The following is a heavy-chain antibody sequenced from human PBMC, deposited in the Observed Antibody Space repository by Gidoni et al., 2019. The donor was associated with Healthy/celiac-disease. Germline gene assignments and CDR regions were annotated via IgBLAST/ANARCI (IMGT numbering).Heavy chain of an antibody. Sequence: QITLKESGPTLVKPTQTLTLTCTFSGFSLSTSGVGVGWIRQPPGKALEWLALIYWDDDKRYSPSLKSRLTITKDTSKNQVVLTMTNMDPVDTATYYCAHINCGGDCYSSVNWFDPWGQGTLVTVSS. CDR2: IYWDDDK. CDR1: GFSLSTSGVG. CDR3: AHINCGGDCYSSVNWFDP. D-gene: IGHD2-21*02. V-gene: IGHV2-5*02. J-gene: IGHJ5*02.